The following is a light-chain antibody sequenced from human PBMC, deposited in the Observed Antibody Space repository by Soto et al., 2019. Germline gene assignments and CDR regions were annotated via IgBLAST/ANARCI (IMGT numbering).Light chain of an antibody. Sequence: EIVFTQSPRPPFFSSWGRATPSCRVSQSVSGSYLAWYQQKPGQAPRLLIYGASSRATGIPDRFSGSGSGTDFTLTISRLEPEDFAVYYCQQYDISPWTFGQGTKVDIK. V-gene: IGKV3-20*01. CDR3: QQYDISPWT. J-gene: IGKJ1*01. CDR2: GAS. CDR1: QSVSGSY.